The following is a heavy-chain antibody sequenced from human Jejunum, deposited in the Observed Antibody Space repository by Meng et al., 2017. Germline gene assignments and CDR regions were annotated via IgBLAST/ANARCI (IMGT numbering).Heavy chain of an antibody. J-gene: IGHJ4*02. Sequence: QVQLLQSGPEVRKPWASVKVSCKASGYTFTDYYIHWVRQAPGQGLEWMGRINPYSGVADFAQKFQGRVSMTRDTSITTAYMELRELTSDDTAVYFCAKEKGTGNHEDYWGQGTLVTVSS. CDR2: INPYSGVA. CDR3: AKEKGTGNHEDY. CDR1: GYTFTDYY. V-gene: IGHV1-2*06. D-gene: IGHD1-14*01.